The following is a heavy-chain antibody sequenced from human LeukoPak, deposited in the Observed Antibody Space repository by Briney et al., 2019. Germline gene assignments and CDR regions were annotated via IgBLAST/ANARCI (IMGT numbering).Heavy chain of an antibody. Sequence: ASVKVSCKASGYTFTGYDINWVRQATGQGLEWMGWMNPNSGNTGYAQKFQGRVTMTRNTSISTAYMELSSLRSEDTAVYYCARLGIGSSFDYYYYYMDVWGKGTTVTVSS. CDR1: GYTFTGYD. J-gene: IGHJ6*03. CDR2: MNPNSGNT. CDR3: ARLGIGSSFDYYYYYMDV. D-gene: IGHD6-13*01. V-gene: IGHV1-8*01.